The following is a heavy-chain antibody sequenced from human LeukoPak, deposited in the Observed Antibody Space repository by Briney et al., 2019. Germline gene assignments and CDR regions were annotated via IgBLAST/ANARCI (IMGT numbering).Heavy chain of an antibody. CDR2: ISGRGGST. CDR3: AHQGGYDSSGYYPPVDY. Sequence: PGGSLRLSCAASGFTFSSYAMSWVRQAPGKGLEWGSAISGRGGSTYYSDSGKGPVTISRDNSKNTLYLQMNRLRAEATAVYYCAHQGGYDSSGYYPPVDYWGQGTLVTVSS. CDR1: GFTFSSYA. V-gene: IGHV3-23*01. D-gene: IGHD3-22*01. J-gene: IGHJ4*02.